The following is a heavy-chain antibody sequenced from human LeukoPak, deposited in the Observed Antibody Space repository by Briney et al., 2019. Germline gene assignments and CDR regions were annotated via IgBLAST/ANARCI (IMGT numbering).Heavy chain of an antibody. D-gene: IGHD3-22*01. Sequence: GGSLRLSCAASGFTFSTYNMNWVRQAPGKGLEWVSSISSSSSYIYYADSVKGRFTISRDNAKNSLYLQMNSLRAEDTAMYYCARDNYYDNNLSKGHFDYWGQGTLVTVSS. J-gene: IGHJ4*02. V-gene: IGHV3-21*01. CDR1: GFTFSTYN. CDR3: ARDNYYDNNLSKGHFDY. CDR2: ISSSSSYI.